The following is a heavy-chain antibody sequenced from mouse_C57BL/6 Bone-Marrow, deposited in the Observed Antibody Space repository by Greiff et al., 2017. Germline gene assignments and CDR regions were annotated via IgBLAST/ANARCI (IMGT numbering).Heavy chain of an antibody. J-gene: IGHJ3*01. CDR1: GFNIKDDY. D-gene: IGHD5-5*01. CDR3: TTGNYLAWFAY. Sequence: VQLQQSGAELVRPGASVKLSCTASGFNIKDDYMHWVKQRPEQGLEWIGWIDPENGDTEYASKFQGKATITADTSSNTAYLQLSSLASEDTAVYYGTTGNYLAWFAYWGQGTLVTVSA. V-gene: IGHV14-4*01. CDR2: IDPENGDT.